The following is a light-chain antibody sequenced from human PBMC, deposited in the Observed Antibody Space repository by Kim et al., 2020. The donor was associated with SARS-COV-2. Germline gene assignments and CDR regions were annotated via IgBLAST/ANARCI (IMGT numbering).Light chain of an antibody. Sequence: SYELTQPPSVSVSPGQTASITCSGDKLGDKYGCXYQQKPGQSPVVVIYQDSKRPSGIPERFSGSNSGNTATLTISGTQAMDEADYYCQAWDSSTVVFGGG. CDR3: QAWDSSTVV. J-gene: IGLJ2*01. V-gene: IGLV3-1*01. CDR2: QDS. CDR1: KLGDKY.